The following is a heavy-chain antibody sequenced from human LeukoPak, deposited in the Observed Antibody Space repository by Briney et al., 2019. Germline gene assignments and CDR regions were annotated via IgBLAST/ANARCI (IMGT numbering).Heavy chain of an antibody. CDR1: GFTFSSYS. V-gene: IGHV3-23*01. CDR2: ISGSGGST. CDR3: ARDHGYAFDY. J-gene: IGHJ4*02. D-gene: IGHD5-12*01. Sequence: PGGSLRLSCAASGFTFSSYSMSWVRQAPGKGLEWVSAISGSGGSTFYADSVKGRFTISRDNSKNTLYLQMNSLRAEDTAVYYCARDHGYAFDYWGQGTLVTVSS.